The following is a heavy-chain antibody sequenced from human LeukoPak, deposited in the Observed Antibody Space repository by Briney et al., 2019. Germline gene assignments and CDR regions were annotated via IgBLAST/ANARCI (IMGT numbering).Heavy chain of an antibody. CDR2: IYTSGST. CDR3: ARGDDSSGYYPFDY. V-gene: IGHV4-4*07. J-gene: IGHJ4*02. Sequence: SETLSLTCTVSGGSISSYYWSWIRQPAGKGLEWIGRIYTSGSTNYNPSLKSRVTMSVDTSKNQFSLKLSSVTAADTAVYYCARGDDSSGYYPFDYWGQGTPVTVSS. CDR1: GGSISSYY. D-gene: IGHD3-22*01.